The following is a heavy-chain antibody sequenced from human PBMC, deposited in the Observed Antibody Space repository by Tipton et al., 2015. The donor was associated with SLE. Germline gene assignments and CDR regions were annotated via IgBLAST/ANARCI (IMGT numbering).Heavy chain of an antibody. CDR3: ARVSGNYYRPYFDY. CDR2: ISHSGRT. V-gene: IGHV4-34*01. CDR1: GGSFSGYY. J-gene: IGHJ4*02. Sequence: GLVKPSETLSLTCAVYGGSFSGYYWSWIRQPPGKGLEWIGEISHSGRTGYNPSLKSRVTISVDTSKNQFFLRLTSVTAADTAVYYCARVSGNYYRPYFDYWGQGTLVIVSS. D-gene: IGHD4-11*01.